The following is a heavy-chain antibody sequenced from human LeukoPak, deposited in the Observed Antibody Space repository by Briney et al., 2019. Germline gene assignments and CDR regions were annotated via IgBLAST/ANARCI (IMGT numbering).Heavy chain of an antibody. Sequence: ASVKVSCKASGYTFTSYGISWVRQAPGQGLEWMGWISAYNGNTNYAQKLQGRVTMTTVTSTSTAYMELRSLRSDDTAVYYWARDRPTMIVVVIDQYAPDTFDIWGQGTMVTVSS. J-gene: IGHJ3*02. CDR1: GYTFTSYG. CDR3: ARDRPTMIVVVIDQYAPDTFDI. CDR2: ISAYNGNT. V-gene: IGHV1-18*01. D-gene: IGHD3-22*01.